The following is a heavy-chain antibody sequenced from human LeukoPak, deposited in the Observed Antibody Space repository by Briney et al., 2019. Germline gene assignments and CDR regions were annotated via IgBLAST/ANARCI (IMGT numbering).Heavy chain of an antibody. J-gene: IGHJ5*02. CDR1: GYTFTSYD. CDR2: MNPNSGNT. D-gene: IGHD2-2*01. V-gene: IGHV1-8*01. Sequence: ASVKVSCKASGYTFTSYDINWVRQATGQGLEWMGWMNPNSGNTGYAQKFQGRVTMTRNTSISTAYMELSSLRSEDTAVYYRAREGVYCSSTSCYGFGWFDPWGQGTLVTVSS. CDR3: AREGVYCSSTSCYGFGWFDP.